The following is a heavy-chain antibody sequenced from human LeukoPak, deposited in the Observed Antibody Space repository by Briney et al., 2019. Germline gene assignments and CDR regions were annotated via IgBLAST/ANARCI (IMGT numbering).Heavy chain of an antibody. Sequence: GGSLRLSCAASGFTFSSYAMSWVRQAPGKGLEWVSAISGSGGSTYYADSVKGRFTISRDNAKNSLYLQMNSLRAEDTAVYYCAREYSSSTGKASDYWGQGTLVTVSS. CDR1: GFTFSSYA. D-gene: IGHD6-6*01. CDR3: AREYSSSTGKASDY. J-gene: IGHJ4*02. CDR2: ISGSGGST. V-gene: IGHV3-23*01.